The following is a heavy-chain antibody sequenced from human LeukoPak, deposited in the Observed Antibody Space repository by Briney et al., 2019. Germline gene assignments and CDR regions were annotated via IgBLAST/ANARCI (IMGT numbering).Heavy chain of an antibody. CDR1: GFTFSSYA. CDR2: ISSSSSTI. D-gene: IGHD2-2*01. J-gene: IGHJ4*02. Sequence: GGSLRLSCAASGFTFSSYAMSWVRQAPGKGLEWVSYISSSSSTIYYADSVKGRFTISRDNAKNSLYLQMNSLRAEDTAVYYCARDGPFGIVVPAAMDYWGQGTLVTVSS. CDR3: ARDGPFGIVVPAAMDY. V-gene: IGHV3-48*01.